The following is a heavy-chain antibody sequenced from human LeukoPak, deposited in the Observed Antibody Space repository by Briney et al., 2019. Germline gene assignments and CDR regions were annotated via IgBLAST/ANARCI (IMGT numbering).Heavy chain of an antibody. Sequence: SETLSLTCTDSGGSISSYYWSWIRQPAGKGLEWIGRIYTSGSTNYNPSLKSRVTMSVDTSKNQFSLKLSSVTAADTAVYYCAKTLGYCSSTSCYLMNAFDIWGQGTMVTVSS. V-gene: IGHV4-4*07. J-gene: IGHJ3*02. D-gene: IGHD2-2*01. CDR3: AKTLGYCSSTSCYLMNAFDI. CDR1: GGSISSYY. CDR2: IYTSGST.